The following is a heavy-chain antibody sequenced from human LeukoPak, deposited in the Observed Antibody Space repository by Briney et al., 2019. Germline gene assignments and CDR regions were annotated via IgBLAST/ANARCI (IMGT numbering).Heavy chain of an antibody. CDR1: GFTFSSYW. D-gene: IGHD1-26*01. CDR2: INSDGSST. J-gene: IGHJ4*02. Sequence: PGGSLRLSCAASGFTFSSYWMHWVRQAPGKGLVWVSRINSDGSSTSYADSVKGRFTISRDNAKNSLYLQMNSLRAEDTAVYYCASPVGVGATAYFDYWGQGTLVTVSS. CDR3: ASPVGVGATAYFDY. V-gene: IGHV3-74*01.